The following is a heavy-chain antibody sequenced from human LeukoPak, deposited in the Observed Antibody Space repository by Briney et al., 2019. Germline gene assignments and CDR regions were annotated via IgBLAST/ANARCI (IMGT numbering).Heavy chain of an antibody. D-gene: IGHD1/OR15-1a*01. CDR1: GYAXTELS. CDR2: FDPEDGET. CDR3: AIADNPWNTQLDY. V-gene: IGHV1-24*01. Sequence: GASVKVSCKVSGYAXTELSMHWVRQAPGKGLEWMGGFDPEDGETIYAQKFQGRVTMTEDTSTDTAYMELSSLRSEDTAVYYCAIADNPWNTQLDYWGQGTLVTVSS. J-gene: IGHJ4*02.